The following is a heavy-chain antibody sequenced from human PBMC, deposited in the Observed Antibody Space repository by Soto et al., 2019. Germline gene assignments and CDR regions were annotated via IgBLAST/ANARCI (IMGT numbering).Heavy chain of an antibody. CDR1: GYTFTGYY. D-gene: IGHD3-3*01. J-gene: IGHJ4*02. CDR2: INPNSGGT. Sequence: ASVKVSCKASGYTFTGYYMHWVRQAPGQGLEWMGWINPNSGGTNYAQKSQGWVTMTRDTSISTAYMELSRLRSDDTAVYYCARAPRSYDFWSGYYALFDYWGQGTLVTVSS. CDR3: ARAPRSYDFWSGYYALFDY. V-gene: IGHV1-2*04.